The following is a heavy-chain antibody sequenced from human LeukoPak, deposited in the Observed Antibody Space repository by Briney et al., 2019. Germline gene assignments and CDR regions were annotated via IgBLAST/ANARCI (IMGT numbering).Heavy chain of an antibody. Sequence: SQTLSLTCTVSAGSINSGDYYWSWIRQPAGKGLEWIGRIYSPGTNYNYNPSVKSRVTISIDTSKNQFSLKLTSVTTADTAVYYCARGIGTSYDSSRDAFDIWGQGTMVTVSS. CDR1: AGSINSGDYY. CDR2: IYSPGT. J-gene: IGHJ3*02. D-gene: IGHD3-22*01. V-gene: IGHV4-61*02. CDR3: ARGIGTSYDSSRDAFDI.